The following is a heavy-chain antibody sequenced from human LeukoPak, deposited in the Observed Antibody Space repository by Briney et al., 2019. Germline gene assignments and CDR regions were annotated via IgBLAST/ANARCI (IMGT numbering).Heavy chain of an antibody. D-gene: IGHD3-10*01. CDR3: ARHVYGSGSQKMVGFDP. J-gene: IGHJ5*02. CDR2: IYTSGST. Sequence: SETLSLTCTVSGDSISSYYWSWIRQPPGKGLEWIGYIYTSGSTNYNPSLKSRVTISVDTSKNQFSLKLSSVTAADTAEYYCARHVYGSGSQKMVGFDPWGQGTLVTVSS. V-gene: IGHV4-4*09. CDR1: GDSISSYY.